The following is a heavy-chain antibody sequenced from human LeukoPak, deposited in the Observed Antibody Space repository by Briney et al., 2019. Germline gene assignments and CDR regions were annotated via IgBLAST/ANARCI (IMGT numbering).Heavy chain of an antibody. CDR3: ARKVRARYGYDSSGYYYGRGAFDI. Sequence: SETLSLTCTVSGGSISTSNYYWSWIRQPPGKGLEWIGEINHSGSTNYNPSLKSRVTISVDTSKNQFSLKLSSVTAADTAVYYCARKVRARYGYDSSGYYYGRGAFDIWGQGTMVTVSS. CDR1: GGSISTSNYY. J-gene: IGHJ3*02. V-gene: IGHV4-39*07. D-gene: IGHD3-22*01. CDR2: INHSGST.